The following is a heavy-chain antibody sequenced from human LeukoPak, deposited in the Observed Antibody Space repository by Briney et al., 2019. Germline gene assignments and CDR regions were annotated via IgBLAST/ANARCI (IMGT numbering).Heavy chain of an antibody. J-gene: IGHJ6*03. D-gene: IGHD5-24*01. CDR3: ARAGEMRYMDV. V-gene: IGHV3-48*04. CDR1: GFTFSSYA. CDR2: IKGNGATT. Sequence: PGGSLRLSCAASGFTFSSYAMHWVRQAPGKGLEWVSHIKGNGATTYYADSVRGRFTISRDNAKNSLFLQMNSLRVDDTATYYCARAGEMRYMDVWGKGTAVAVS.